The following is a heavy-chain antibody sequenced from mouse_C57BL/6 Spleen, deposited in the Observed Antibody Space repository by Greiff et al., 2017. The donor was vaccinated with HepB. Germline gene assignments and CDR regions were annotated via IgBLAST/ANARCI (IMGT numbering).Heavy chain of an antibody. Sequence: EVQLQQSGPELVKPGASVKISCKASGYTFTDYYMNWVKQSHGKSLEWIGDINPNNGGTSYNQKFKGKATLTVDKSSSTAYMELRSLTSEDSAVYYCARPIYYDYDVGYYFDYWGQGTTLTVSS. J-gene: IGHJ2*01. CDR3: ARPIYYDYDVGYYFDY. CDR2: INPNNGGT. CDR1: GYTFTDYY. V-gene: IGHV1-26*01. D-gene: IGHD2-4*01.